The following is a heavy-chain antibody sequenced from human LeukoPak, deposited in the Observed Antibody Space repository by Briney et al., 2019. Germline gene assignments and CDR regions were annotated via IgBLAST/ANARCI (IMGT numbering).Heavy chain of an antibody. CDR1: GFTFSRYC. J-gene: IGHJ4*02. D-gene: IGHD6-13*01. CDR2: ISSDGSST. Sequence: GGSLRLSCAASGFTFSRYCMHWVRQAPGKGLVWVSHISSDGSSTTHADSVKGRFTISRDNAKNTLYLHMNSLRAEDTAVYYCARAGYSLGYDYWGQGTLVTVSS. CDR3: ARAGYSLGYDY. V-gene: IGHV3-74*01.